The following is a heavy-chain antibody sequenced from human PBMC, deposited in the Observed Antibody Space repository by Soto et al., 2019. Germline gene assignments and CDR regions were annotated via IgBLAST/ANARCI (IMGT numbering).Heavy chain of an antibody. J-gene: IGHJ6*03. V-gene: IGHV4-59*01. CDR3: ARDRSGGGYYYYYMDV. D-gene: IGHD3-16*01. CDR2: IYYSGST. Sequence: PSVTLTLTCTVSGDSISSYYWSWIRQPPGKGLEWIGYIYYSGSTNYNPSLKSRVTISVDTSKNQFSLKLSSVTAADTAVYYCARDRSGGGYYYYYMDVWGKGTTVTVSS. CDR1: GDSISSYY.